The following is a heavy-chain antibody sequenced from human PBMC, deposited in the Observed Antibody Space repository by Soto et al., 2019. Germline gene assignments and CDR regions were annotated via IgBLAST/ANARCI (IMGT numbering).Heavy chain of an antibody. Sequence: GESLKISCKGSGYTFSDYWIGWVRQMPGKGLEWMGLIYPGDSDTRYSPSFQGQVTISADKSISTAYLQWSSLKASDTAMYYCARHEKLWGAHGSYYGMDVWGQGTTVTVS. V-gene: IGHV5-51*01. CDR1: GYTFSDYW. CDR2: IYPGDSDT. J-gene: IGHJ6*02. D-gene: IGHD3-16*01. CDR3: ARHEKLWGAHGSYYGMDV.